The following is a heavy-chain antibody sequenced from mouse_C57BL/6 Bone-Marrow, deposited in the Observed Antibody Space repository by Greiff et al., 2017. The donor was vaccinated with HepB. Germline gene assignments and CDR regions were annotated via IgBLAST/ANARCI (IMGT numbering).Heavy chain of an antibody. CDR3: ARGDYYGSLYYFDY. J-gene: IGHJ2*01. V-gene: IGHV3-6*01. Sequence: EVKLEESGPGLVKPSQSLSLTCSVTGYSITSGYYWNWIRQFPGNKLEWMGYISYDGSNNYNPSLKNRISITRDTSKNQFFLKLNSVTTEDTATYYCARGDYYGSLYYFDYWGQGTTLTVSS. CDR1: GYSITSGYY. CDR2: ISYDGSN. D-gene: IGHD1-1*01.